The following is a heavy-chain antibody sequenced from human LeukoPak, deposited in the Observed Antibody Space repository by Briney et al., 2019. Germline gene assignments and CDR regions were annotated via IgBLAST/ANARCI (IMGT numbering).Heavy chain of an antibody. Sequence: ASVKVSCKASGYSFTTYGISWVREAPGRGIEWMGWISAYNGKTNYGKKFQGRVTMTTDTSTSTAYMALRSLSSDDTAMYYCGMEGKFYDILSGYSSAASWFDPWGQGTLVTVSS. V-gene: IGHV1-18*01. D-gene: IGHD3-9*01. CDR1: GYSFTTYG. CDR2: ISAYNGKT. CDR3: GMEGKFYDILSGYSSAASWFDP. J-gene: IGHJ5*02.